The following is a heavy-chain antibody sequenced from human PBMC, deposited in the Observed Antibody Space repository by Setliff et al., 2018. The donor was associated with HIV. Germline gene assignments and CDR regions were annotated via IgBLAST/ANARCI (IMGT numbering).Heavy chain of an antibody. CDR3: ARHANYDFWSGYWGYYFDY. CDR1: GGSISGGGYY. J-gene: IGHJ4*02. D-gene: IGHD3-3*01. Sequence: PSETLSLTCTVSGGSISGGGYYWSWIRQHPGKGLEWIGYIYTSGSTNYNPSLKTRVTISIDTSKKQVSLKLSSVTAADTAVYYCARHANYDFWSGYWGYYFDYWGQGTLVTVSS. CDR2: IYTSGST. V-gene: IGHV4-61*08.